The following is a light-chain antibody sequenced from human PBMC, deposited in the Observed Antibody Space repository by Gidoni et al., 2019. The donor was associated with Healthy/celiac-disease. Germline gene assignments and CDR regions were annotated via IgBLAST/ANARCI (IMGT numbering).Light chain of an antibody. CDR2: AAS. Sequence: DIQMTQSPSSLSASVGDRVTITCRASQSISSYLNWYQQQPGKAPKLLIYAASSLQSGVPSRFSGSGSGTDFTLTISSLQPEDFTTYYCQPSYSTPYTFXQXTKLEIK. V-gene: IGKV1-39*01. CDR1: QSISSY. J-gene: IGKJ2*01. CDR3: QPSYSTPYT.